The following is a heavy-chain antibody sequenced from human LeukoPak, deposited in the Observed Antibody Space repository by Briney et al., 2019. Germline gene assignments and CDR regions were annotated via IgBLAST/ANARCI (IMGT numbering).Heavy chain of an antibody. CDR1: GFNFNNYW. J-gene: IGHJ4*02. CDR3: ARDGFGTGSN. CDR2: IKQDGSEK. D-gene: IGHD3-16*01. V-gene: IGHV3-7*03. Sequence: HPGGSLRLSCAASGFNFNNYWMSWLRQAPGKGLEWVANIKQDGSEKNYVDSVKGRFIISRDNAKNSLYLQMNTLRADDTAVYYCARDGFGTGSNWGQGTLVTVSS.